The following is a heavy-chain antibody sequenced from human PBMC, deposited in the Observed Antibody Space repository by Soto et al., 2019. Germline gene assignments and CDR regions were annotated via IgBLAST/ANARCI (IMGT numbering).Heavy chain of an antibody. V-gene: IGHV4-30-2*01. CDR1: GGSISSGGYS. Sequence: QLQLQESGSGLVKPSQTLSLTCAVSGGSISSGGYSWSWIRQPPGKGLEWIGYIYHSGSTYYNPSLKGRVTISVDRSKNQFSRKLSSVTAADTAVYYCARGEMTTLYYFDYWGQGTLVTVSS. CDR2: IYHSGST. D-gene: IGHD3-16*01. J-gene: IGHJ4*02. CDR3: ARGEMTTLYYFDY.